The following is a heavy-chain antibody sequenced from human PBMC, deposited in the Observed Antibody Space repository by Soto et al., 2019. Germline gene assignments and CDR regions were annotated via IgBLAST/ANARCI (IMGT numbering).Heavy chain of an antibody. J-gene: IGHJ5*02. CDR3: ASALYCSGGSCSFDP. CDR1: GGSVSSGNYY. V-gene: IGHV4-61*01. D-gene: IGHD2-15*01. CDR2: IYYTGST. Sequence: SETLSLTCTVSGGSVSSGNYYWSWIRQPPGRGLEWIGFIYYTGSTSYNPSLKSRVTISMDTSKNQFSLKLTSVTAADTAVYYCASALYCSGGSCSFDPWGQGTLVTVSS.